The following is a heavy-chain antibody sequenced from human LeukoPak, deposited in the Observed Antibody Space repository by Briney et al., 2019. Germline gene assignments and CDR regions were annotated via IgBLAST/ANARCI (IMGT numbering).Heavy chain of an antibody. CDR3: AKSVVVAADDY. J-gene: IGHJ4*02. CDR2: ISGSGGST. CDR1: GFTFDEYA. Sequence: GRSLRLSCAASGFTFDEYAMHWVRQGPGKGLEWVSAISGSGGSTYHADSVKGRFTISRDNSKNTLYLQMNSLRAEDTAVYYCAKSVVVAADDYWGQGTLVTVSS. D-gene: IGHD2-15*01. V-gene: IGHV3-23*01.